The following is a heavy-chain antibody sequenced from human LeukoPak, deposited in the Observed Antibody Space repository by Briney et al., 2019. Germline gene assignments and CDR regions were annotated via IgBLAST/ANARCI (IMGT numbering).Heavy chain of an antibody. D-gene: IGHD3-10*01. J-gene: IGHJ5*02. CDR3: ARVTLLTYYYGSGGKNWFDP. V-gene: IGHV4-31*03. CDR2: IYYSGST. CDR1: GGSISSGGYY. Sequence: SQTLSLTCTVSGGSISSGGYYWSWIRQHPGKGLEWIGYIYYSGSTYYNPSLKSRVTISVDTSKNQFSLKLSSVTAADTAVYYCARVTLLTYYYGSGGKNWFDPWGQGTLVTVSS.